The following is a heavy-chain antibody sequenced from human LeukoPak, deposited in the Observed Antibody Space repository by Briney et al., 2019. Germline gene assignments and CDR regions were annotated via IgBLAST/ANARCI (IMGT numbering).Heavy chain of an antibody. CDR3: ARAYCSSTSCYFGHAFDI. CDR2: IYHSGST. Sequence: SETLSLTCTVSGYSISSGYYWGWIRQPPGKGLEWIGSIYHSGSTYYNPSLKSRVTISVDTSKNQFSLKLSSVTAADTAVYYCARAYCSSTSCYFGHAFDIWGQGTMVTVSS. V-gene: IGHV4-38-2*02. J-gene: IGHJ3*02. D-gene: IGHD2-2*01. CDR1: GYSISSGYY.